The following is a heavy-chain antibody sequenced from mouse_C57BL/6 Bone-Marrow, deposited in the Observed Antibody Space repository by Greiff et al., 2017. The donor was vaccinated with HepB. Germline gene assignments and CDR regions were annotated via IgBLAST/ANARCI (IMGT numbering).Heavy chain of an antibody. CDR3: ARLASLLSWFAY. D-gene: IGHD1-1*01. CDR1: GYTFTSYW. J-gene: IGHJ3*01. Sequence: VQLQQPGAEFVKPGASVKLSCKASGYTFTSYWMQWVKQRPGQGLEWIGEIDPSDSYINYNQKFKGKATLTVDTSSSTAYMQLSSLTSEDSAVYYCARLASLLSWFAYWGQGTLVTVSA. CDR2: IDPSDSYI. V-gene: IGHV1-50*01.